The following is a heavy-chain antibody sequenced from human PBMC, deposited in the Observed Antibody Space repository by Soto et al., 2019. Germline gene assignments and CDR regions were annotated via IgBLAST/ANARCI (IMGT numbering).Heavy chain of an antibody. V-gene: IGHV3-21*01. CDR1: GLMYSSYS. CDR2: ISLSGSQI. Sequence: EVQLVESGGGLVKPGGSVRLSCVASGLMYSSYSMSWVRQAPGKGLEWVAFISLSGSQINYAASVEGRFTISIDNAKNALYLQMNTVRVEDTAIYYCARVISCGGGTCSSVHQYYGMDVWGPGTTVTFSS. CDR3: ARVISCGGGTCSSVHQYYGMDV. D-gene: IGHD2-21*01. J-gene: IGHJ6*02.